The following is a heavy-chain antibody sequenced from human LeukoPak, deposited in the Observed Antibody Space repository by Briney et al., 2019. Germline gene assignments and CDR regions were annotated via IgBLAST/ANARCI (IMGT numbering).Heavy chain of an antibody. Sequence: PSETLSLTCTVSGGSISSGDYYWSWIRQPPGKDQEWIGYIYYSGSTYYNPSLKSRVTISVDTSKNQFSLKLSSVTAADTAVYYCARGHYDFWSGYYTQLAGYYFDYWGQGTLVTVSS. D-gene: IGHD3-3*01. CDR1: GGSISSGDYY. J-gene: IGHJ4*02. V-gene: IGHV4-30-4*08. CDR3: ARGHYDFWSGYYTQLAGYYFDY. CDR2: IYYSGST.